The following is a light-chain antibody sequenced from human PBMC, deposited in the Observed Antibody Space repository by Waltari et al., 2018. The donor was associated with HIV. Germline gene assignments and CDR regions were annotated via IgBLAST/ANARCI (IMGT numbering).Light chain of an antibody. Sequence: EIVLTQSPATLSVSPGEGATLSCRASQDISSDLAWYQQKPGQAPRLLISRASARATGIPARFSGSAAGTEFTLTISSLKSDDFAIYYCQQYKDWPPWTFGQGTKVEVK. CDR1: QDISSD. CDR2: RAS. J-gene: IGKJ1*01. V-gene: IGKV3-15*01. CDR3: QQYKDWPPWT.